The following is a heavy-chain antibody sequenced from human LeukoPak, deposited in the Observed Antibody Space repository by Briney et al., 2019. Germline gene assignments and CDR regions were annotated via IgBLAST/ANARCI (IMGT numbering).Heavy chain of an antibody. CDR3: TTASRVIGELGLDY. J-gene: IGHJ4*02. Sequence: GGSLRLSCAASGFTFSNAWMNWVRQAPGKGLEWVGRIKSKTNGGTTDYAAPVKGRFTISRDDSKNTLYLQMNSLKTEDTAVYYCTTASRVIGELGLDYWGQGTLVTVSS. CDR2: IKSKTNGGTT. CDR1: GFTFSNAW. D-gene: IGHD3-10*01. V-gene: IGHV3-15*01.